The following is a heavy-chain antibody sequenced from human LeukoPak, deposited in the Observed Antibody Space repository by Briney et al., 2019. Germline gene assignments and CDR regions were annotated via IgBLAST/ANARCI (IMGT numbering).Heavy chain of an antibody. V-gene: IGHV1-46*01. CDR2: INPSGGST. Sequence: ASVKVSCKASGYTFTSYYMHWVRQAPGQGLEWMGIINPSGGSTSYAQKFQGRVTMTRGMSTSTVYMELSSLRSEDTAVYYCASPGQQQPRAKMDYWGQGTLVTVSS. CDR1: GYTFTSYY. D-gene: IGHD6-13*01. J-gene: IGHJ4*02. CDR3: ASPGQQQPRAKMDY.